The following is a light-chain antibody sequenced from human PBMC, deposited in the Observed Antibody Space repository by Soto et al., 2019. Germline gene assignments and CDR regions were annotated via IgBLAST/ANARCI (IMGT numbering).Light chain of an antibody. CDR1: QSVSSY. CDR3: QQRSNWPPFT. CDR2: DAS. J-gene: IGKJ3*01. Sequence: EIVLTQSPATLSLSPGERATLSCRASQSVSSYLAWYQQKPGQAPRLLIYDASNRATGIPARFSGSGSGTDFTITLSSLEPEDFAVYCCQQRSNWPPFTFGHGTKVDIK. V-gene: IGKV3-11*01.